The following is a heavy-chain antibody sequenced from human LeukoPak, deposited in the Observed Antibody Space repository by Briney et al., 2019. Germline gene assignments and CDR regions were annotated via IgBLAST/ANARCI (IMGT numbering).Heavy chain of an antibody. V-gene: IGHV3-9*03. CDR1: GFTFDDYA. CDR3: AKGGVGGYAYYYMDV. Sequence: GGSLRLSCAASGFTFDDYAMHWVRQAPGKGLGWVSGINWNSDNIDYADSVKGRFTISRDNAKNSLYLEMNSLRAEDMALYYCAKGGVGGYAYYYMDVWGKGTTVTVSS. CDR2: INWNSDNI. J-gene: IGHJ6*03. D-gene: IGHD5-12*01.